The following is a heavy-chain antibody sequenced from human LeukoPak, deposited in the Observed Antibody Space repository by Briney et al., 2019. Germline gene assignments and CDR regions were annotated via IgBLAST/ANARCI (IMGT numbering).Heavy chain of an antibody. CDR3: ARDHQNFEVLTGYSALDL. V-gene: IGHV3-23*01. CDR2: ISGSGDGT. D-gene: IGHD3-9*01. Sequence: RSGGSLRLPCAASGFTFSTYAMSWVRQAPGKGLEWVSSISGSGDGTYHADSVKGRFTISRDNSRNTVYLQMNSLRAEDTAVYYCARDHQNFEVLTGYSALDLWGQGTMVTVSS. CDR1: GFTFSTYA. J-gene: IGHJ3*01.